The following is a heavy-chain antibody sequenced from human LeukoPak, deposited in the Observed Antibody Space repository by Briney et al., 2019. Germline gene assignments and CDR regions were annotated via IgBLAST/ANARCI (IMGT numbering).Heavy chain of an antibody. Sequence: PGGSLRLSCAASGFTFSSYAMHWVRQAPGKGLEWVAVISYDGSNKYYADSVKGRFTISRDNSKNTLYLQMNSLRAEDTAVYYCARPPEQWLVLGYFDYWGQGTLVTVSS. D-gene: IGHD6-19*01. V-gene: IGHV3-30*04. CDR1: GFTFSSYA. CDR3: ARPPEQWLVLGYFDY. CDR2: ISYDGSNK. J-gene: IGHJ4*02.